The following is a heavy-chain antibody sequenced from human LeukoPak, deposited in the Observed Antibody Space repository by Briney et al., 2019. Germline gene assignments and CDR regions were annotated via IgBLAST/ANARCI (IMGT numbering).Heavy chain of an antibody. D-gene: IGHD6-13*01. V-gene: IGHV3-33*08. Sequence: GRSLRLSCAASGFTFSSYAMHWVRQAPGKGLEWVAVIWYDGSDKYYADSVKGRFTISRDNSKNTLYLQMNSLRVDDTAMYYCARDRAATGDWYFDLWGRGTLVTVSS. CDR1: GFTFSSYA. CDR3: ARDRAATGDWYFDL. J-gene: IGHJ2*01. CDR2: IWYDGSDK.